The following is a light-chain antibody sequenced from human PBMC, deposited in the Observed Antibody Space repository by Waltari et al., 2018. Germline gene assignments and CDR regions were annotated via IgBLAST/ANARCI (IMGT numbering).Light chain of an antibody. CDR1: SSNIGATYD. CDR2: GHN. Sequence: QSVLTQPPSVSGAPGQRVTISCAGSSSNIGATYDVPWYQQLPRTAPKLLIYGHNNRPSGVPDRFSGSKSGTSASLAITGLQAEDEADYYCQSYDNRLSGVIFGGGTRLTVL. J-gene: IGLJ2*01. CDR3: QSYDNRLSGVI. V-gene: IGLV1-40*01.